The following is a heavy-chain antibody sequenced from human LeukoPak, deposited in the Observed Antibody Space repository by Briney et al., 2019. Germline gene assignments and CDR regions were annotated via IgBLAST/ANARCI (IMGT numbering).Heavy chain of an antibody. Sequence: PSETLSLTCTVSGGSISSSSYYWGWIRQPPGKGLEWIGSIYYSGSTYYNPSLKSRVTISVDTSKNQFSLKLSSVTAADTAVYYCARGLAGLPPGGYWGQGTLVTVSS. V-gene: IGHV4-39*01. J-gene: IGHJ4*02. CDR3: ARGLAGLPPGGY. D-gene: IGHD6-6*01. CDR2: IYYSGST. CDR1: GGSISSSSYY.